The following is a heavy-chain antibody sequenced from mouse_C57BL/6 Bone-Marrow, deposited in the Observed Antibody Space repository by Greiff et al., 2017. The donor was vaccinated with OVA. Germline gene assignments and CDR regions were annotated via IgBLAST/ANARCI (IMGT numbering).Heavy chain of an antibody. CDR3: ARERGSGYTLARDY. J-gene: IGHJ4*01. Sequence: QVQLQQSGAELARPGASVKLSCKASGYTFTSYGISWVKQRTGQGLEWIGEIYPRSGTTYYNEKFKGKATLTADKSSSTAYMELRSLTSEASAVYFCARERGSGYTLARDYWGQGTSVTVSS. D-gene: IGHD3-2*02. CDR2: IYPRSGTT. CDR1: GYTFTSYG. V-gene: IGHV1-81*01.